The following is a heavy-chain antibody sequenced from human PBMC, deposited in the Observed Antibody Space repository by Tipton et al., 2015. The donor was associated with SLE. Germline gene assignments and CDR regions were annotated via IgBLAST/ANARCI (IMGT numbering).Heavy chain of an antibody. CDR2: IYYSGST. CDR1: GGSISSHY. J-gene: IGHJ6*03. V-gene: IGHV4-59*11. Sequence: TLSLTCTVSGGSISSHYWSWIRQPPGKGLEWIGYIYYSGSTNYNPSLKSRVTISVDTSKNQFSLKLSSVTAADTAVYYCARPLTTVTTWRSYYYMDVWGKGTTVTVSS. CDR3: ARPLTTVTTWRSYYYMDV. D-gene: IGHD4-17*01.